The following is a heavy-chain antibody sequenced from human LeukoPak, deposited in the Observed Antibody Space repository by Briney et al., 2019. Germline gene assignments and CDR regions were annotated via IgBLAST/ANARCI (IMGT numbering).Heavy chain of an antibody. V-gene: IGHV1-24*01. J-gene: IGHJ4*02. CDR1: GYTLTELS. D-gene: IGHD4-17*01. Sequence: ASVKVSCKVSGYTLTELSMHWVRQAPGKGLECMGGFDPEDGETIYAQKFQGRVTMTEDTSTETAYMELSSLRSEDTAVYYCATDLYGDYGGRDYWGQGTLVTVSS. CDR2: FDPEDGET. CDR3: ATDLYGDYGGRDY.